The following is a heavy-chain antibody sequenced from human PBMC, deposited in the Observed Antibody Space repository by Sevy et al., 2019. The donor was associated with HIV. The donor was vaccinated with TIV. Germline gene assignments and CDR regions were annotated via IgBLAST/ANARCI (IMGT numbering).Heavy chain of an antibody. D-gene: IGHD5-18*01. Sequence: ASVKVSCKVSGYTLTELSMHWVRQAPGKGLEWMGGFDPEDGETIYAQKFQGRVTMTEDTSTDTADMELSSLRSEETAVYYCATVVQLWSPYYFDYWGQGTLVTVSS. CDR3: ATVVQLWSPYYFDY. CDR2: FDPEDGET. J-gene: IGHJ4*02. V-gene: IGHV1-24*01. CDR1: GYTLTELS.